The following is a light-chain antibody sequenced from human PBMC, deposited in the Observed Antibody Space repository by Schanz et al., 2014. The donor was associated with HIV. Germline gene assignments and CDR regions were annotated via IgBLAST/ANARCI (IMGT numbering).Light chain of an antibody. J-gene: IGKJ1*01. CDR1: QSVLSDY. Sequence: EIVLTQSPGTLSLSPGERATLSCRASQSVLSDYLAWLQQKPGQAPRLLIYGASRRATGIPDRFSGSGSGTDFSLTISRLEPEDFAVYYCQQYNNWPPITFGQGTKLDVK. CDR2: GAS. CDR3: QQYNNWPPIT. V-gene: IGKV3-20*01.